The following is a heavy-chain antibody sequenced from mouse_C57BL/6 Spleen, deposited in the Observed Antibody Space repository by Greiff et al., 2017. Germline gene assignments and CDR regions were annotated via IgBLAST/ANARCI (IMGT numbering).Heavy chain of an antibody. CDR2: INPNNGGT. J-gene: IGHJ4*01. V-gene: IGHV1-18*01. CDR3: ARRKGFYYGYDDYAMDY. Sequence: EVQLQQSGPELVKPGASVKIPCKASGYTFTDYNMDWVKQSHGKSLEWIGDINPNNGGTIYNQKFKGKATLTVDKSSSTAYMELRSLTSEDTAVYYCARRKGFYYGYDDYAMDYWGQGTSVTVSS. D-gene: IGHD2-2*01. CDR1: GYTFTDYN.